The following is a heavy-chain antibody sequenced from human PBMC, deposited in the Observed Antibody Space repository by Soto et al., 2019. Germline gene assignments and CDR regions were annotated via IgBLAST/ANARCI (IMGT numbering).Heavy chain of an antibody. D-gene: IGHD3-10*01. V-gene: IGHV1-69*02. CDR3: ARARYAYGSGRTIDY. CDR1: GGTFSSYT. J-gene: IGHJ4*02. CDR2: IVPILGVP. Sequence: QVQLVQSGAEVKKPGSSVKVSCKASGGTFSSYTVSWVRQAPGQGLEWMGRIVPILGVPNYAQRFQGRVTITADKGTNTGYMELSSLRSEDTAVYYCARARYAYGSGRTIDYWGEGTLVTVSS.